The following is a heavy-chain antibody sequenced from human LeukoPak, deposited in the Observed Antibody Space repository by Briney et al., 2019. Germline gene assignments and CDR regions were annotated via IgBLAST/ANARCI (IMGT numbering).Heavy chain of an antibody. CDR2: IYTSGST. J-gene: IGHJ4*02. CDR3: ASGLPYGSENFDY. D-gene: IGHD3-10*01. V-gene: IGHV4-4*07. Sequence: SETLSLTCIVSGGSISSYSWSWIRPPAGKGLEWSGRIYTSGSTNYNPSLKSRVTMSIDPSKHQFSLRLSSVTAADTAVYYCASGLPYGSENFDYWGQGTLVTVSS. CDR1: GGSISSYS.